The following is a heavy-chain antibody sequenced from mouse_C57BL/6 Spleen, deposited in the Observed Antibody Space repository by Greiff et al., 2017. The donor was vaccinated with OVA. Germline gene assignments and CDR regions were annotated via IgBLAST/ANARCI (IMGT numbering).Heavy chain of an antibody. V-gene: IGHV1-69*01. CDR3: ARPYYGNPSFDY. J-gene: IGHJ2*01. CDR1: GYTFTSYW. CDR2: IDPSDSYT. D-gene: IGHD2-10*01. Sequence: QVQLQRPGAELVMPGASVKLSCKASGYTFTSYWMHWVKQRPGQGLEWIGEIDPSDSYTNYNQKFKGKSTLTVDKSSSTAYMQLSSLTSEDSAVYYCARPYYGNPSFDYWGQGTTLTVSS.